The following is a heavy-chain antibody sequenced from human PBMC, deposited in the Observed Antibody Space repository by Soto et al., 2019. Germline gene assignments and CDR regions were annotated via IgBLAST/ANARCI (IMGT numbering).Heavy chain of an antibody. V-gene: IGHV3-21*01. Sequence: GGSLRLSCAASGFTFSSYSMNWVRQAPGKGLEWVSSISSSSSYIYYADSVKGRFTISRDNAKNSLYLQMNSLRAEDTAVYYCATDGLDTATPPWSGSDYWGQGTLVTVSS. CDR2: ISSSSSYI. D-gene: IGHD5-18*01. J-gene: IGHJ4*02. CDR1: GFTFSSYS. CDR3: ATDGLDTATPPWSGSDY.